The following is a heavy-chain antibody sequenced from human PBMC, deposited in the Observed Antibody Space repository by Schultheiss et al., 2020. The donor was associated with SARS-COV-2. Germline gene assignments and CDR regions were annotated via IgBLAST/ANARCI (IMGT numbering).Heavy chain of an antibody. J-gene: IGHJ5*02. CDR1: GGSFSGYY. CDR3: ARVQSSGWFSFWFDP. D-gene: IGHD6-19*01. V-gene: IGHV4-34*01. CDR2: INHSGRT. Sequence: SETLSLTCAVYGGSFSGYYWSWIRQPPGKGLEWIGEINHSGRTNYNPSLKSRVTISVDKSKNQLSLQLSSVTAADTAVYYCARVQSSGWFSFWFDPWGQGTLVTVSS.